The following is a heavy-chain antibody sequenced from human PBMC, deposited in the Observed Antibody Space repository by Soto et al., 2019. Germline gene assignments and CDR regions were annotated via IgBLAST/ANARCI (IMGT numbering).Heavy chain of an antibody. CDR2: IVPSVATT. V-gene: IGHV1-69*18. CDR3: ARCPQSPDTADPYAVDV. D-gene: IGHD5-18*01. CDR1: GGTFSRSG. J-gene: IGHJ6*02. Sequence: QVQLVQSGTEVKKPGASVKVSCKAPGGTFSRSGFHWVRQAPGQGLEWMVMIVPSVATTNYEQKFQARVTIRADQSTSTVYMELRSLRSEDTAVYYCARCPQSPDTADPYAVDVWGQGTRVIVSS.